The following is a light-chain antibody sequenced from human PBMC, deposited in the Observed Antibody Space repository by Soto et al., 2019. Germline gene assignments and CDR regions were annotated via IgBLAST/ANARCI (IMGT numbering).Light chain of an antibody. Sequence: EIVLTQSPGTLSLSPGERATLSCRASQSLTSRYLAWYQQKPGRAPRLLIYGASTTATGIPDRFSGIGSGTDFTLIISRLEPEDFAVYFCQQYGSSPNTFGQGTRLEIK. CDR2: GAS. CDR1: QSLTSRY. CDR3: QQYGSSPNT. J-gene: IGKJ5*01. V-gene: IGKV3-20*01.